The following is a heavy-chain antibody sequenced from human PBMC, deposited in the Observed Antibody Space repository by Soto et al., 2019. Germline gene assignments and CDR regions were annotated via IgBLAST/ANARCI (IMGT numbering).Heavy chain of an antibody. V-gene: IGHV4-30-2*01. D-gene: IGHD3-10*01. CDR2: IDHSGTT. CDR3: ARGGQVTMVQGVIVSYGLDV. Sequence: QLQLQQSASGLVRPSQSLSLTCAVSGASISSGGYCWTWIRQTPGKGLELIGNIDHSGTTYNNTFLRSRVTISVDRSKNQFFLKLTSVTAADTAVYYCARGGQVTMVQGVIVSYGLDVWGQGTTVTVSS. J-gene: IGHJ6*02. CDR1: GASISSGGYC.